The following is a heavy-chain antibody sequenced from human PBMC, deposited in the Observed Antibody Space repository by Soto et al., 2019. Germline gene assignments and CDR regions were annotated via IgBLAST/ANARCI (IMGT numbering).Heavy chain of an antibody. Sequence: GGSLRLSCAASGFTFSSYAMHWVRQAPGKGLEWVAVISYDGSNKYYADSVKGRFTISRDNSKNTLYLQMNSLRAEDTAVYYCATDYDILTGYPPVDYWGQGTLVTVSS. CDR1: GFTFSSYA. V-gene: IGHV3-30-3*01. CDR2: ISYDGSNK. CDR3: ATDYDILTGYPPVDY. J-gene: IGHJ4*02. D-gene: IGHD3-9*01.